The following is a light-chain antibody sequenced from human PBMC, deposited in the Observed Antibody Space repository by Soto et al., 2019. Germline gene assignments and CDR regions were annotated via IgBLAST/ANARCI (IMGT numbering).Light chain of an antibody. J-gene: IGKJ1*01. CDR1: QSLSRW. V-gene: IGKV1-5*01. CDR3: QQYDSYPWT. CDR2: DAS. Sequence: DIQMTQSPSTLSASVGDRVTITCRASQSLSRWLAWYQQKPGKAPKLLIYDASGLESGVPSRFSGSASGTEFTLSITPLQPDDFATYYCQQYDSYPWTFGQGTKV.